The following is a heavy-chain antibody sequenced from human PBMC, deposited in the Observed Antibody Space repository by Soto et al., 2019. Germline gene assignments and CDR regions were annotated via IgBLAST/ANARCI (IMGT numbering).Heavy chain of an antibody. CDR1: GYTFTSYY. CDR3: AREKLVPAAIFYYYGMDV. J-gene: IGHJ6*02. CDR2: INPSGGST. Sequence: ASVKVSCKASGYTFTSYYMHWVRQAPGQGLEWMGIINPSGGSTSYAQKFQGRVTMTRDTSTSTIYMELSSLRSEDTALYYFAREKLVPAAIFYYYGMDVWGQGTTVTVSS. D-gene: IGHD2-2*02. V-gene: IGHV1-46*01.